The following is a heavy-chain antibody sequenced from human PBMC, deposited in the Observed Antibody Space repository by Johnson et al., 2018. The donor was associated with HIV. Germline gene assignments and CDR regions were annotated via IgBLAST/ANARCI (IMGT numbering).Heavy chain of an antibody. D-gene: IGHD6-13*01. J-gene: IGHJ3*02. V-gene: IGHV3-23*04. CDR3: AKTSRGSSWFDAFDI. Sequence: VQLVESGGGLIQPGGSLRLSCAASGFTVSSNYMSWVRQAPGKGLEWVSAISGSGGSTYYADSVKGRFTISRDNSKNTLYLQMNSLRAEDTAVYYCAKTSRGSSWFDAFDIWGQGTMVTVSS. CDR1: GFTVSSNY. CDR2: ISGSGGST.